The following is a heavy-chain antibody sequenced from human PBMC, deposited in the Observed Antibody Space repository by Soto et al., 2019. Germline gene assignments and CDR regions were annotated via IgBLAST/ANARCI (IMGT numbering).Heavy chain of an antibody. V-gene: IGHV4-59*01. D-gene: IGHD3-16*02. CDR3: AREFYYDYIWGSYRLFDY. CDR2: IYYSGIT. CDR1: GGSIRNYY. J-gene: IGHJ4*02. Sequence: SETLSLTCTVSGGSIRNYYWSWIRQPPGKELEWIGYIYYSGITDSNPSLKSRVTLSADTSKNHFSLRLSSVTSADTAVYYCAREFYYDYIWGSYRLFDYWGQGTLVTVSS.